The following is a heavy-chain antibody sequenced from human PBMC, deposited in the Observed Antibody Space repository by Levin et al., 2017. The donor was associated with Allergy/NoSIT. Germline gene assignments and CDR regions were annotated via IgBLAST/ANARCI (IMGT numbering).Heavy chain of an antibody. CDR1: GGSISSSSYY. V-gene: IGHV4-39*01. D-gene: IGHD6-19*01. CDR2: IYYSGST. Sequence: TLSLTCTVSGGSISSSSYYWGWIRQPPGKGLEWIGSIYYSGSTYYNPSLKSRVTISVDTSKNQFSLKLSSVTAADTAVYYCARRSIAVAGTKAYYFDYWGQGTLVTVSS. CDR3: ARRSIAVAGTKAYYFDY. J-gene: IGHJ4*02.